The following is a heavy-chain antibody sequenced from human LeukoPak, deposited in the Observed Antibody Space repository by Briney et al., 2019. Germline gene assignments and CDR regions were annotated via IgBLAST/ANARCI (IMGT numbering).Heavy chain of an antibody. CDR2: ISYDGSNK. J-gene: IGHJ4*02. CDR3: ANLAYCGGECPRPPFDY. D-gene: IGHD2-21*01. Sequence: TGGSLTLSCAVSGFTFSSYGMHWVRQAPGKGREWVAVISYDGSNKYYAASVKGRFTIARDNSKNTLYLQMNSLRAEDTAVYYCANLAYCGGECPRPPFDYWGQGTLVTVSS. V-gene: IGHV3-30*18. CDR1: GFTFSSYG.